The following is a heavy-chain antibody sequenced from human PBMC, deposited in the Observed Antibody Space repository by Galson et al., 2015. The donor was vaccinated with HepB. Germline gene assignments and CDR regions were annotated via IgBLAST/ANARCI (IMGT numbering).Heavy chain of an antibody. CDR3: ATVRGIQLWFGP. Sequence: SVKVSCKASGGTFSSYAISWVRQAPGQGLEWMGGIIPIFGTANYAQKFQGRVTITADESTSTAYMELSSLRSEDTAVYYCATVRGIQLWFGPWGQGTLVTVSS. CDR1: GGTFSSYA. J-gene: IGHJ5*02. V-gene: IGHV1-69*13. D-gene: IGHD5-18*01. CDR2: IIPIFGTA.